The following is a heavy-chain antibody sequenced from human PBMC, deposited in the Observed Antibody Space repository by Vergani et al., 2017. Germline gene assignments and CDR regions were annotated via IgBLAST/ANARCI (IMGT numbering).Heavy chain of an antibody. CDR3: ASQRDSGYDQGFFFHY. CDR1: GGSISSSSYY. J-gene: IGHJ4*02. D-gene: IGHD5-12*01. V-gene: IGHV4-39*07. CDR2: IYTSGST. Sequence: QLQLQESGPGLVKPSETLSLTCTVSGGSISSSSYYWGWIRQPPGKGLEWIGSIYTSGSTNYNPSLKSRVTISVATSKNQFSLKLSSVTAADTAVYYCASQRDSGYDQGFFFHYWGQGTLVTVSS.